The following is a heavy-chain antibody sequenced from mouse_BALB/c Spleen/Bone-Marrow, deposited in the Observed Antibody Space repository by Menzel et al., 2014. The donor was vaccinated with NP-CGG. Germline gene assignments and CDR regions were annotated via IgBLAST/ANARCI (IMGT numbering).Heavy chain of an antibody. D-gene: IGHD2-14*01. CDR1: GFTFXDYY. Sequence: EVKLMESGGDLVKPGGSLKLSCAASGFTFXDYYMYWVRQTPEKRLEWVATISDGGSYTYYPDSVKGRFTISRDYAKNNLYLHMSSLKSEDTAMYYCARDGDYKYAWFAYWGQGTLVTVSA. V-gene: IGHV5-4*02. CDR2: ISDGGSYT. CDR3: ARDGDYKYAWFAY. J-gene: IGHJ3*01.